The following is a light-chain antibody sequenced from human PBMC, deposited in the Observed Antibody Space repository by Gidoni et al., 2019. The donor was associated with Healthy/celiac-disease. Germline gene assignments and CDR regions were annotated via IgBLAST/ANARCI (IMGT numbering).Light chain of an antibody. Sequence: SSDLTQDPAVSVALGQTVRITCQGDSLRSYYASWYQQKLGQAPVLVIYGKNNRPSGIPDRFSGSSSGNTASLTITGAQAEDEADYYCNSRDSSGNHWVFGGGTKLTVL. CDR1: SLRSYY. J-gene: IGLJ3*02. CDR2: GKN. V-gene: IGLV3-19*01. CDR3: NSRDSSGNHWV.